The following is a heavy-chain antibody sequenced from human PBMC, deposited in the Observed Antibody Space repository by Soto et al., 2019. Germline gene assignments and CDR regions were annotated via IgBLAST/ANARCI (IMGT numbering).Heavy chain of an antibody. CDR2: IGTAGDT. CDR1: GFTFSSYD. D-gene: IGHD3-9*01. Sequence: GGSLRLSCAASGFTFSSYDMHWVRQATGKGLEWVSAIGTAGDTYYPGSVKGRFTISRENAKNSLYLQMNSLRAGDTAVYYCARGASYYDILTGYLMPNWFAPWGQGTLVTVAS. J-gene: IGHJ5*02. V-gene: IGHV3-13*01. CDR3: ARGASYYDILTGYLMPNWFAP.